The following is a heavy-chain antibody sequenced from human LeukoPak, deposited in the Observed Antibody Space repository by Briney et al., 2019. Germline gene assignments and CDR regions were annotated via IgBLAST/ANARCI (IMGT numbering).Heavy chain of an antibody. Sequence: SETLSLTCAVYGGSFSGYYWSWIRQPPGKGLEWIGEINHSGSTNYNPSLKSRVTISVDTSKNQFSLKVTSVTAADTAVYYCARLAHSSGYLAFDYWGQGTLVTVSS. CDR1: GGSFSGYY. CDR3: ARLAHSSGYLAFDY. D-gene: IGHD6-19*01. V-gene: IGHV4-34*01. CDR2: INHSGST. J-gene: IGHJ4*02.